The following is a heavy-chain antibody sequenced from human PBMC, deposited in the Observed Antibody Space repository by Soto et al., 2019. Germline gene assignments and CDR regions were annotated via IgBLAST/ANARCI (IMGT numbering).Heavy chain of an antibody. CDR1: GGSISSGDYY. CDR3: GPVTGGVGCTSEY. Sequence: SVTLSLTCTVSGGSISSGDYYWSWIRQPPGRRLEWIGYIYYSGSTYYNPSLKSRVTRSVDRSEMQFSLKRSSVTAADVDEYSCGPVTGGVGCTSEYWGQGTLVTVSS. V-gene: IGHV4-30-4*01. CDR2: IYYSGST. J-gene: IGHJ4*02. D-gene: IGHD1-1*01.